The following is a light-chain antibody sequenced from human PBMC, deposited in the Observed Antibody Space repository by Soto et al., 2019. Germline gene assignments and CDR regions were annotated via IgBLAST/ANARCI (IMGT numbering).Light chain of an antibody. V-gene: IGKV1-5*03. J-gene: IGKJ4*01. Sequence: DIPMTQSPSTLSASVGDRVTITCRASQSISHWLAWYQQKPGKAPKVLIYQASALASGVPSRCSGSGSGTECTLNISGLQPDDLATYYRQQYSIYSITFGGGTKVEIK. CDR3: QQYSIYSIT. CDR1: QSISHW. CDR2: QAS.